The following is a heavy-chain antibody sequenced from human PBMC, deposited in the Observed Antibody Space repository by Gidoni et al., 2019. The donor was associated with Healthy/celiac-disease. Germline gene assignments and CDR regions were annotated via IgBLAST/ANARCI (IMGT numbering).Heavy chain of an antibody. D-gene: IGHD3-10*01. Sequence: EVQLLESGGGLVQPGGSLRLSCAASGFTFSSYAMRWVRQAPGKGLEWVSAISGSGGSKYYADSVKGRFTISRDNSKNTLYLQMNSLRAEDTAVYYCAKAPIYGSGSPPANNWGQGTLVTVSS. J-gene: IGHJ4*02. CDR3: AKAPIYGSGSPPANN. CDR2: ISGSGGSK. V-gene: IGHV3-23*01. CDR1: GFTFSSYA.